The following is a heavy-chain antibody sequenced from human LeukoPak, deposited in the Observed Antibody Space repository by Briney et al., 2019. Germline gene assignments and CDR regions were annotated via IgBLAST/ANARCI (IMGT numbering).Heavy chain of an antibody. CDR3: ARGRGIRMGAFDI. Sequence: HTLSLTCAFSGDSVSSNSAAWSWIRQSPSRGLEWLGSTYYRAKGYNDSALSVRTRITINPYTSRDQFSLQLSPVTPEDTAVYYYARGRGIRMGAFDIWGQVTVVRVSS. CDR1: GDSVSSNSAA. J-gene: IGHJ3*02. CDR2: TYYRAKGYN. V-gene: IGHV6-1*01. D-gene: IGHD2-8*01.